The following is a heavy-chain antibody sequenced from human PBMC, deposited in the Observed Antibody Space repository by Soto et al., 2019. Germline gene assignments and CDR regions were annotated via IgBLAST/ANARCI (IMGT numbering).Heavy chain of an antibody. D-gene: IGHD5-12*01. CDR2: ISYDGSNK. Sequence: TGGSLRLSCAASGFTFSTYAMHWVRQAPGKGLEWVAVISYDGSNKYYADSVKGRFTISRDNSKNTLYLQMNSLRTEDTAVYYCARGGKDGYRKDAFDIWGQGTMVTVSS. J-gene: IGHJ3*02. CDR3: ARGGKDGYRKDAFDI. CDR1: GFTFSTYA. V-gene: IGHV3-30-3*01.